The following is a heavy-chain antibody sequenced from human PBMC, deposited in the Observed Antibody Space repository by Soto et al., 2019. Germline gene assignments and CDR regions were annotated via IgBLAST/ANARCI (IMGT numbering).Heavy chain of an antibody. D-gene: IGHD4-17*01. V-gene: IGHV5-51*01. J-gene: IGHJ5*02. CDR3: ARDLDYGGKSAGFDP. CDR1: GYSFTTYW. Sequence: GESLKISCKGFGYSFTTYWIAWVRQMPGKGLEWMGIIYPGDSRTRYSPSFQGQVTISADKSISTAYLQWSSLKASDTAVYYCARDLDYGGKSAGFDPWGQGNLVTVSS. CDR2: IYPGDSRT.